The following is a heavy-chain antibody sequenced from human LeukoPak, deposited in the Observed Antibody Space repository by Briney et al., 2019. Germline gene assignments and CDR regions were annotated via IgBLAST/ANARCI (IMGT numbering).Heavy chain of an antibody. D-gene: IGHD1-14*01. CDR1: GFTFSSYA. V-gene: IGHV3-30-3*01. CDR3: AREYEPKGLYGMDV. J-gene: IGHJ6*02. CDR2: ISYDGSNK. Sequence: GGSLRLSCAASGFTFSSYAMHWVRQAPGKGLEWVAVISYDGSNKYYADSVKGRFTISRDNSKNTLYLQMNSLRAEDTAVYYCAREYEPKGLYGMDVWGQGTTVTVSS.